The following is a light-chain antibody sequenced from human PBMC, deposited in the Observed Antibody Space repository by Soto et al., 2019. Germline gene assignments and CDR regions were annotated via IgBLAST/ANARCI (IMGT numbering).Light chain of an antibody. V-gene: IGLV1-44*01. CDR1: TSNIGSKT. Sequence: QSVLTQPPSASGTPGQRVTISCSGSTSNIGSKTVSWYQQLPGSAPRVLIYNNNERPSGVPDRFSGSKSGTTASLTVSGLQADDEADYYCSTFAVSPVIFGGGTKLTVL. CDR3: STFAVSPVI. J-gene: IGLJ2*01. CDR2: NNN.